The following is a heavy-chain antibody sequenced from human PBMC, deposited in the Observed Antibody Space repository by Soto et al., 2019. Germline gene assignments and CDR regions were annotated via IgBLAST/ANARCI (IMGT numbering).Heavy chain of an antibody. CDR3: ASSQAKSIAGFDY. Sequence: SETLSLTCTVSGGSITSYYWSWIRQPPGKGLEWIGYVHYSGSTNYNPSLKSRVTISVDTSKNQISLKLTSVTAADTAVYYCASSQAKSIAGFDYWGQGTLVTVSS. J-gene: IGHJ4*02. D-gene: IGHD6-6*01. CDR1: GGSITSYY. CDR2: VHYSGST. V-gene: IGHV4-59*01.